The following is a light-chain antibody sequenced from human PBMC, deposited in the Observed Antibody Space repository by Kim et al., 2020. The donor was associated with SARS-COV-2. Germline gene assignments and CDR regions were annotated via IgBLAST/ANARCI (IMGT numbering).Light chain of an antibody. V-gene: IGLV1-44*01. J-gene: IGLJ2*01. CDR2: SND. Sequence: QSVLTQPPSASGTPGQRVTISCSGSRSNIGSNAVNWYQQLPGTAPKLLIYSNDHRPSGVPDRFSGSKSGTSAPLAISGLQSEDEADYYCAAWDDSLNGVIFGGGTQLTVL. CDR3: AAWDDSLNGVI. CDR1: RSNIGSNA.